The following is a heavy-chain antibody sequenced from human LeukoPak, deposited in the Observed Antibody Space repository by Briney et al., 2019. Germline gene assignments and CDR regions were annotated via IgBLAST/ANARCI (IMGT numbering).Heavy chain of an antibody. CDR3: ARSPNQSIAAAGTLGWEFDY. V-gene: IGHV4-59*12. Sequence: PSETLSLTCTVSGVSITTYYWSWIRQPPGKGLEWIGYIYHSGSTNYNPSLKSRVTISVDTSKNQFSLSLTSVTAADTAVYYCARSPNQSIAAAGTLGWEFDYWGQGTLVTVSS. CDR2: IYHSGST. D-gene: IGHD6-13*01. J-gene: IGHJ4*02. CDR1: GVSITTYY.